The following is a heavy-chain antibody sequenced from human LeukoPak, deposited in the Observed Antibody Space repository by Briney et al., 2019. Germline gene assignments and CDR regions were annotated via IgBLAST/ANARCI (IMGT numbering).Heavy chain of an antibody. Sequence: SETLSLTCTVSGGSISSYYWSWIRQPPGKGLEWIGYIYYSGSTNYNPSLKSRVTISVDTSKNQFSLKLSSVTAADTAVYYCARDASITEYFYYGMDVWGQGTTVTVSS. CDR1: GGSISSYY. CDR3: ARDASITEYFYYGMDV. CDR2: IYYSGST. V-gene: IGHV4-59*01. J-gene: IGHJ6*02. D-gene: IGHD1-14*01.